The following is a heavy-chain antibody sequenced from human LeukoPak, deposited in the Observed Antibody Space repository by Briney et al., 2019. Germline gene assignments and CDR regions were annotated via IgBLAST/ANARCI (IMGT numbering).Heavy chain of an antibody. V-gene: IGHV1-46*01. CDR3: ARLGIAAAAPRAFDI. J-gene: IGHJ3*02. CDR1: GYTFTSYY. CDR2: INPSGGST. D-gene: IGHD6-13*01. Sequence: ASVKVSCKASGYTFTSYYMHWVRQAPGQGLEWMGIINPSGGSTSYAQKFHGRVTMTRDTSTSTVYMELSSLRFEDTAVYYCARLGIAAAAPRAFDIWGQGTMVTVSS.